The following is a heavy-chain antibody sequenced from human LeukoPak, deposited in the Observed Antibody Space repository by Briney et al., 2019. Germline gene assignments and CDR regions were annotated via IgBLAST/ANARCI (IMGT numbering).Heavy chain of an antibody. Sequence: GRSPRLSCAASGFTFSSYAMHWVRQAPGKGLEWVAVISYDGSNKYYADSVKGRFTISRDNSKNTLYLQMNSLRAEDTAVYYCARAAQKVVVVAGNAFDIWGQGTMVTVSS. D-gene: IGHD2-15*01. V-gene: IGHV3-30-3*01. J-gene: IGHJ3*02. CDR2: ISYDGSNK. CDR3: ARAAQKVVVVAGNAFDI. CDR1: GFTFSSYA.